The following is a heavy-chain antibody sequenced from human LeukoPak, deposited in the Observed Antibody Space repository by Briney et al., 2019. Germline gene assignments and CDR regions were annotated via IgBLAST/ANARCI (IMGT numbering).Heavy chain of an antibody. Sequence: TGGSLRLSCTASGFTVSSDYMSWVRQAPRKGLEWVSVVYSGGNTYYADSVKGRFTIPRGNSKDKLDPPINNLRDDDTHGYLFARVALGGGFDYWGEGALVSVSS. V-gene: IGHV3-66*01. CDR3: ARVALGGGFDY. CDR1: GFTVSSDY. J-gene: IGHJ4*02. D-gene: IGHD3-16*01. CDR2: VYSGGNT.